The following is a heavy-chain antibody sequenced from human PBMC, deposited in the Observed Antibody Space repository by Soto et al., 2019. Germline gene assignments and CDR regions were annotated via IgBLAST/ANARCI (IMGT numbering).Heavy chain of an antibody. Sequence: HGESLKISCKGSGYSFINYWIAWVRQKPGKGLEWMGIIYPGASDTRYSPSFQGQVTISADKSSTTAYLQRSSLQASDTAMYYCARLTNAVAGKDYYYGIDVWGQGTTVTVSS. CDR3: ARLTNAVAGKDYYYGIDV. CDR1: GYSFINYW. CDR2: IYPGASDT. V-gene: IGHV5-51*01. D-gene: IGHD6-19*01. J-gene: IGHJ6*02.